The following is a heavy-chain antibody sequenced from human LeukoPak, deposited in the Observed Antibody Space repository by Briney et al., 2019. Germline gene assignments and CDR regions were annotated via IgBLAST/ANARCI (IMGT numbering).Heavy chain of an antibody. J-gene: IGHJ1*01. Sequence: GGSLRLSCTASGFTFGDYAMSWFRQAPGKGLEWVGFIRSKAYGGTTEYAASVKGRFTISRDDSKSIAYPQMNSLKTEDTAVYYCTRDGYSSGWYPYAGSFQHWGQGTLVTVSS. V-gene: IGHV3-49*03. CDR1: GFTFGDYA. D-gene: IGHD6-19*01. CDR3: TRDGYSSGWYPYAGSFQH. CDR2: IRSKAYGGTT.